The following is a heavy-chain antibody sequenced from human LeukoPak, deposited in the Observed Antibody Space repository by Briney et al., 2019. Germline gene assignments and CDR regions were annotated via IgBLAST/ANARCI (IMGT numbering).Heavy chain of an antibody. CDR3: AKLVSYSSSWYYFDY. D-gene: IGHD6-13*01. J-gene: IGHJ4*02. CDR2: ITYSGGNT. Sequence: GGSLILSCAASGFTFSTYAMSWVRQAPGKGLEWVSAITYSGGNTYYADSVKGRFTISRDNSKNTLYLQMNSLRAEDTAVYYCAKLVSYSSSWYYFDYWGQGTLVTVSS. CDR1: GFTFSTYA. V-gene: IGHV3-23*01.